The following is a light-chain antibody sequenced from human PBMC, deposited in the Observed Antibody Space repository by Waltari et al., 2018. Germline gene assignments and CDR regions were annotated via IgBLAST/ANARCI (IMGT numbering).Light chain of an antibody. Sequence: QSALTQPASLSGSPGQSITISCTGTSSDVGNYQRVPWYQQHPGKAPKLMIYAVSKRPSGVSDRFSGSKSGDMASLTISGLQPEDEAEYFCSSYAGSSKGVFGGGTKVTVL. J-gene: IGLJ2*01. CDR1: SSDVGNYQR. CDR3: SSYAGSSKGV. CDR2: AVS. V-gene: IGLV2-23*02.